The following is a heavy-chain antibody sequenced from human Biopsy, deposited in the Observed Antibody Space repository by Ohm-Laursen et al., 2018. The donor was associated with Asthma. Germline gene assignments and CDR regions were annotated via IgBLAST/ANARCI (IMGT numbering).Heavy chain of an antibody. J-gene: IGHJ4*02. CDR2: INGKSNSI. CDR1: GFTFIDYY. V-gene: IGHV3-11*01. Sequence: SLGLSCAASGFTFIDYYMSWIRQAPGKGLEWISYINGKSNSIEYADSVKGRFTISRDNAMNSLYLHMNSLRAEDTAVYYCARDSYSSGLYGDFESWGQGTLVTVSS. CDR3: ARDSYSSGLYGDFES. D-gene: IGHD6-19*01.